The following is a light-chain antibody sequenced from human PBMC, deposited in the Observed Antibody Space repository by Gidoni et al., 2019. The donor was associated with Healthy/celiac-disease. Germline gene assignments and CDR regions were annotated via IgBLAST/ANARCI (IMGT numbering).Light chain of an antibody. Sequence: DIVMTQSPLSLPVTPGEPVSISCRSSQSLLHSNGYNYLDWYLQKPGQSPQLLIYLGSNRASGVPDRFSGSGSGTDFTLKISRVEAEDVGVYYCMQALQTRWTFGQXTKVEIK. J-gene: IGKJ1*01. V-gene: IGKV2-28*01. CDR1: QSLLHSNGYNY. CDR2: LGS. CDR3: MQALQTRWT.